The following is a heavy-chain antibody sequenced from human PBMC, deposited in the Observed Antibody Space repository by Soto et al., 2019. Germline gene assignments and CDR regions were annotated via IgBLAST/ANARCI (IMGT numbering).Heavy chain of an antibody. V-gene: IGHV1-69*02. CDR1: GDTFNFYS. J-gene: IGHJ4*02. CDR2: VNPIVSMS. Sequence: QVQLVQSGAEVKRPGSSVKVSCKASGDTFNFYSINWVRQAPGLGLECMGRVNPIVSMSNYAQKFQGRVTMTADKSTSTAYMELSILRSEDTAIYYCASIYGSGYLAFDYWGQGALVTVSS. CDR3: ASIYGSGYLAFDY. D-gene: IGHD3-10*01.